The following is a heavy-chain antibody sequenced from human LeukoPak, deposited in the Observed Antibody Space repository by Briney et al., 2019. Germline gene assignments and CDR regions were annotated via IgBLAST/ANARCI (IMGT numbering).Heavy chain of an antibody. Sequence: KPSETLSLTCTVSGGSISAYYWSWIRQPAGKGLEWIGRIYTSGSTNYNPSLKSRVTMSLDTSKNQFSLKLSSVPAADTAVYYCARGIYCSSTTCYYYYYYMDVWGKGTTVTVSS. D-gene: IGHD2-2*01. J-gene: IGHJ6*03. V-gene: IGHV4-4*07. CDR3: ARGIYCSSTTCYYYYYYMDV. CDR2: IYTSGST. CDR1: GGSISAYY.